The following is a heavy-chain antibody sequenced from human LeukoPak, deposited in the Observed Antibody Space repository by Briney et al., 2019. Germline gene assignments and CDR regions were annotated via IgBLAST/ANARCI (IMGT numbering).Heavy chain of an antibody. D-gene: IGHD3-22*01. CDR2: ISYDGSNK. J-gene: IGHJ4*02. V-gene: IGHV3-30*18. CDR1: GFTFSSYG. CDR3: AKDLDLPDSRGYYHSNPDY. Sequence: GRSLRLSCAASGFTFSSYGMHWVRQAPGLGLEWVAVISYDGSNKYYADSVKGRFTISRDNSKNTLYLQMNSLRAEETAVYYSAKDLDLPDSRGYYHSNPDYWRQRTLPTVSS.